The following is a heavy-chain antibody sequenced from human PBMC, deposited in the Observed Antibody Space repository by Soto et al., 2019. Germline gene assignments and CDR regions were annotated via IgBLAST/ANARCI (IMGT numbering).Heavy chain of an antibody. CDR3: ARREMATILFDN. Sequence: SETLSLTCAVYGGSFSGYYWSWIRQPPGKGLEWIGEINHSGSTNYNPSLKSRVTISVDTSKNQFSLKLSSVTAADTAVYYCARREMATILFDNWGQGTLVTVSS. CDR2: INHSGST. J-gene: IGHJ4*02. V-gene: IGHV4-34*01. D-gene: IGHD5-12*01. CDR1: GGSFSGYY.